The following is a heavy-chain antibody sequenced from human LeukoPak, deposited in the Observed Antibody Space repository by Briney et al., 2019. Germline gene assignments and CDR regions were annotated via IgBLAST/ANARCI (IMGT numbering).Heavy chain of an antibody. Sequence: ETLSLTCAVYGGSSSGYYWSWIRQPPRKGLEWVSAISGSGGSTYYADSAKGRFTISRDNSKNTLYLQMNSLRAEDTAVYYCAKDLVAVAVTFYYFDYWGQGTLVTVSS. J-gene: IGHJ4*02. D-gene: IGHD6-19*01. CDR2: ISGSGGST. CDR3: AKDLVAVAVTFYYFDY. V-gene: IGHV3-23*01. CDR1: GGSSSGYY.